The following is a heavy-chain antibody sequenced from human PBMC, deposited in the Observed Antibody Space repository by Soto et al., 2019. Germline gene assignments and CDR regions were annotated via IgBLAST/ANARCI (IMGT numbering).Heavy chain of an antibody. Sequence: EVQLVQSGAEVKKPGESLKISCKGSGYSFTSYWIGWVRQMPGKGLEWMGIIYPGDSDTRYSPSFQGQVTISADKSIRTAYLQWSSLKATDTAMYYSASAPRGQCLVRDFQHWGQGTLVTVSS. D-gene: IGHD6-19*01. CDR2: IYPGDSDT. CDR3: ASAPRGQCLVRDFQH. V-gene: IGHV5-51*03. CDR1: GYSFTSYW. J-gene: IGHJ1*01.